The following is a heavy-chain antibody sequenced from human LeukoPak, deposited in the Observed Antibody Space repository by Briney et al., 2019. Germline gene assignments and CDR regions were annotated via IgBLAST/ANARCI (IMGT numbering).Heavy chain of an antibody. Sequence: GGSLRLSCAASGFTFSSYEMNWVRQAPGKGLEWVSYISNSGSTIYYTDSVKGRFTISRDNAKNSLYLQMNSLRAEDTAIYYCARDERLLSFLKWGQGTLVTVSS. CDR1: GFTFSSYE. V-gene: IGHV3-48*03. J-gene: IGHJ4*02. CDR2: ISNSGSTI. CDR3: ARDERLLSFLK. D-gene: IGHD3-3*01.